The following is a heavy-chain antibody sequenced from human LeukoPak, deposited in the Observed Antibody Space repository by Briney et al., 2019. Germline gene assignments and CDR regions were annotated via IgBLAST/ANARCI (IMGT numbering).Heavy chain of an antibody. CDR1: GFTFNNYA. D-gene: IGHD6-19*01. CDR2: ISGSGGNT. V-gene: IGHV3-23*01. CDR3: AKDRRITMAGTVDYFDY. J-gene: IGHJ4*02. Sequence: GGSLRLSCAASGFTFNNYAMSWVRQAPGKGLEWVSSISGSGGNTYYADSVKGRFTISRDTSKNTLYLQMNSLRAADTAVYYCAKDRRITMAGTVDYFDYWGQGTLVTVSS.